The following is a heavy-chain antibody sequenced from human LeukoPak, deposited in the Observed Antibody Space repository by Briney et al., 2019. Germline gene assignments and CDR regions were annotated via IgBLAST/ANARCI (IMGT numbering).Heavy chain of an antibody. V-gene: IGHV1-69*13. J-gene: IGHJ4*02. CDR3: ARSTTPVRGYRPRFDY. D-gene: IGHD5-18*01. CDR2: IIPIFVTA. CDR1: GGTFSSYA. Sequence: SVKVSCKASGGTFSSYAISWVRQAPGQGLEGMGGIIPIFVTANYAQKFQGRVTITEDESTSTAYMELSSLRSEDTAVYYCARSTTPVRGYRPRFDYWGQGTLVTVSS.